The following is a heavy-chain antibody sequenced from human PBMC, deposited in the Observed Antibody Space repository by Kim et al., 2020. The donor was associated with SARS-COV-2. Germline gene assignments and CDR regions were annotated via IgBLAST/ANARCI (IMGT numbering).Heavy chain of an antibody. V-gene: IGHV3-30*18. CDR1: GFTFSSYG. Sequence: GGSLRLSCAASGFTFSSYGMHWVRQAPGKGLEWVAVISYDGSNKYYADSVKGRFTISRDNSKNTLYLQMNSLRAEDTAVYYCAKATRHYDILTGYSYWYYYYGMDVWGQGTTVTVSS. J-gene: IGHJ6*02. CDR2: ISYDGSNK. D-gene: IGHD3-9*01. CDR3: AKATRHYDILTGYSYWYYYYGMDV.